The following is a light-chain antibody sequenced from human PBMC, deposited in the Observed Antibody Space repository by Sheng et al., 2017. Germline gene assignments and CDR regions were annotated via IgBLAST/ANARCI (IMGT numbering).Light chain of an antibody. CDR2: QDS. CDR1: KLGDKY. CDR3: QAWDTPV. J-gene: IGLJ1*01. Sequence: SYELTQPPSVSVSPGQTASITCSGDKLGDKYACWYQQKPGQSPVLVIYQDSKRPSGIPERFSGSNSGNTATLTISGTQAMDEADYYCQAWDTPVFGTGTKVTVL. V-gene: IGLV3-1*01.